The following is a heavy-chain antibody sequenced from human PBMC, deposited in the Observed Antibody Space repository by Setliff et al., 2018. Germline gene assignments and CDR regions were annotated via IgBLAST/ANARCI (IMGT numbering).Heavy chain of an antibody. J-gene: IGHJ6*03. D-gene: IGHD2-2*01. V-gene: IGHV3-23*01. CDR1: GFTFSSYA. CDR2: ISGSGGST. Sequence: GSLRLSCAASGFTFSSYAMSWVRQAPGKGLEWVSAISGSGGSTYYADSVKGRFTISRDNSKNTLYLQMNSLRAEDTAVYYCARARYCSSTSCYYYYYMDVWGKGTTVTVSS. CDR3: ARARYCSSTSCYYYYYMDV.